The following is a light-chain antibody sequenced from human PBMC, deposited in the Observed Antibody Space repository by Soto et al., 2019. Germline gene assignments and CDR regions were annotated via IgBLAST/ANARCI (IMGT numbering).Light chain of an antibody. V-gene: IGLV6-57*04. CDR3: QSYDSSNLSVV. J-gene: IGLJ2*01. Sequence: FMLTQPHSVSESPGKTVTISCTRSSGSIASNYVQWYQQRPGSAHTTVIYEDNQRPSGVPDRFSGSIDSSSNSASLTISGLKTEDDADYYCQSYDSSNLSVVFGGGTKLTVL. CDR2: EDN. CDR1: SGSIASNY.